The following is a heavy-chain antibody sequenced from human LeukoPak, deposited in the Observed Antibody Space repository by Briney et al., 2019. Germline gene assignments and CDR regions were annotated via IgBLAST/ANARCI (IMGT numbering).Heavy chain of an antibody. V-gene: IGHV3-48*04. Sequence: GGSLRLSCAASGFTFSSSSMNWVRQAPGKGLGWVSYISSSSSTIYYADSVKGRFTISRDNAKNSLYLQMNSLRAEDTAVYYCARNFIVVVPAATIPYMDVWGKGTTVTVSS. CDR3: ARNFIVVVPAATIPYMDV. CDR1: GFTFSSSS. J-gene: IGHJ6*03. D-gene: IGHD2-2*01. CDR2: ISSSSSTI.